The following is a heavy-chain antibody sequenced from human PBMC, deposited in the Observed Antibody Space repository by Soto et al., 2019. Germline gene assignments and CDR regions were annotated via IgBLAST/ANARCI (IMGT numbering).Heavy chain of an antibody. CDR1: GYTFTSYY. Sequence: ASVKVSCKVSGYTFTSYYMHWVRQAPGQGLEWMGWINPNSGATNYAQKFQGRVTMTRDKSMSTAYMELSRLRSDDTAVYYCARLQGTGPMDYWGQGTLVTVSS. CDR3: ARLQGTGPMDY. J-gene: IGHJ4*02. V-gene: IGHV1-2*02. CDR2: INPNSGAT. D-gene: IGHD2-2*01.